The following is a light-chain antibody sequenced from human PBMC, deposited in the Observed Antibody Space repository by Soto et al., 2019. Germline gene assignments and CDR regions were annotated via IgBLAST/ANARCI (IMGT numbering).Light chain of an antibody. CDR2: DVS. CDR1: SSDVGDYDF. Sequence: QSVLTQPLSVSGSPGQSVTVSCTGTSSDVGDYDFVSWYHQHPGKVPKVIIYDVSERPSGVPDRFSGSKSGNTASLTISGLQAEDEAVYYCCSYAGGHTWVFGGGTQLTVL. CDR3: CSYAGGHTWV. J-gene: IGLJ3*02. V-gene: IGLV2-11*01.